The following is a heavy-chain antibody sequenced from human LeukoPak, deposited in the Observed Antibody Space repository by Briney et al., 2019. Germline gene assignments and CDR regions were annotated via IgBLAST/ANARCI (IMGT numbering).Heavy chain of an antibody. J-gene: IGHJ4*02. Sequence: ASVTVSCTASGYTFTNYYMHWVRQAPGQGLDWMGIINPSGGGTRYAQKFQGRVTMTRDTSTSTVYMELSSLRSEDTAVYYCARNPVTTKYFDYWGQGTLVTVSS. D-gene: IGHD4-17*01. V-gene: IGHV1-46*01. CDR3: ARNPVTTKYFDY. CDR1: GYTFTNYY. CDR2: INPSGGGT.